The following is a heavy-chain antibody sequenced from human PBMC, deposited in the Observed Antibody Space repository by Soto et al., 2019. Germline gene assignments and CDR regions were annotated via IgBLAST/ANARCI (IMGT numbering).Heavy chain of an antibody. D-gene: IGHD2-2*01. CDR2: IYSSGST. CDR3: ARGGRDGSSARCFRGENFHH. Sequence: QVRLQESGPGLVKPSQTLSLTCTVSGDSINSGGYYWTWIRQHPGKGLEWIGYIYSSGSTYYTPSLNYRLTMPLDTSRNHLAVNLGSVTAADTALYYCARGGRDGSSARCFRGENFHHWAQGPLVTVSS. J-gene: IGHJ1*01. CDR1: GDSINSGGYY. V-gene: IGHV4-31*03.